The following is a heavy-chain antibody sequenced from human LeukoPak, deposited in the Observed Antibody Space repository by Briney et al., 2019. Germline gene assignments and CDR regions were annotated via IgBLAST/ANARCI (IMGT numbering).Heavy chain of an antibody. CDR2: ISSSSSHI. CDR1: GFTFSSYS. V-gene: IGHV3-21*01. D-gene: IGHD3-16*01. Sequence: GGSLRLSCAASGFTFSSYSMNWVRQAPGKGLEWVSSISSSSSHIYYADSVKGRFTISRDNAKNSLYLQMNSLRAEDTAVYYCARGGSGEHFDYWGQGTLVTVSS. J-gene: IGHJ4*02. CDR3: ARGGSGEHFDY.